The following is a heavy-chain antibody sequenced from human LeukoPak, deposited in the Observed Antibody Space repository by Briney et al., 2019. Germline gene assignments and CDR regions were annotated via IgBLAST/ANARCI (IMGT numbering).Heavy chain of an antibody. CDR2: IRSKGFRGTT. V-gene: IGHV3-49*03. CDR3: TRERESHDYSNYPPVLVDYYMDV. CDR1: GFTFGDYT. Sequence: GGSLRLSCTTSGFTFGDYTMSWIRQAPGKGLEWVGFIRSKGFRGTTEYAASVKGRFTISRDDSKSIAYLQMNSLKTEDTAVYYCTRERESHDYSNYPPVLVDYYMDVWGKGTTVTVSS. J-gene: IGHJ6*03. D-gene: IGHD4-11*01.